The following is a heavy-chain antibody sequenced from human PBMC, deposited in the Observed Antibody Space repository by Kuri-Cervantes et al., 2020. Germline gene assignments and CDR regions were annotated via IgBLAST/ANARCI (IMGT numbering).Heavy chain of an antibody. V-gene: IGHV3-9*01. CDR3: ARDANDILNDY. Sequence: GGSLRLSCAASGFTFDDYAMHWVRQAPGKGLEWVSGISWNSGSIGYADSVKGRFTISRDNAKNSLYLQMNRLRAEDTAVYYCARDANDILNDYWGQGTLVTVSS. J-gene: IGHJ4*02. D-gene: IGHD3-9*01. CDR1: GFTFDDYA. CDR2: ISWNSGSI.